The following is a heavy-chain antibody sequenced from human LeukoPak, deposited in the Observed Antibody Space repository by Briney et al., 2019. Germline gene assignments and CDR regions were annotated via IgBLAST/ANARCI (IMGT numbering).Heavy chain of an antibody. D-gene: IGHD5-24*01. J-gene: IGHJ4*02. Sequence: ASVKVSCKASGYSFTGHYMHWVRQAPGQGLEWMGWINPNSGGTNYAQKFQGRVTMTRDTSISTAYMELSRLRSDDTAVYYCARVEFGWLQFLGYWGQGTLVTVSS. CDR2: INPNSGGT. V-gene: IGHV1-2*02. CDR3: ARVEFGWLQFLGY. CDR1: GYSFTGHY.